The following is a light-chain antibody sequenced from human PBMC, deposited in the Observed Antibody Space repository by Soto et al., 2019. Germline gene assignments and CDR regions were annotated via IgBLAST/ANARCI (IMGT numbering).Light chain of an antibody. CDR3: MQALQPPLT. CDR2: LVS. CDR1: QILLHSNGYNY. Sequence: DIVITQSPLSLPVTPVDPASISCRSSQILLHSNGYNYVDWYLQKPGQSPQLLIYLVSNRASGVPDRFSGSGSGTDFTLQISRVEAEDVGLYYCMQALQPPLTFGQGTRLEIK. V-gene: IGKV2-28*01. J-gene: IGKJ5*01.